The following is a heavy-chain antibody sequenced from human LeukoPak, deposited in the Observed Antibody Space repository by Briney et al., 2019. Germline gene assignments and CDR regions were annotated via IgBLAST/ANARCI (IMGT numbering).Heavy chain of an antibody. D-gene: IGHD4-23*01. CDR1: GGSISSHY. J-gene: IGHJ5*02. Sequence: SETLSLTCSVFGGSISSHYYSWIRQPPGKGLEWLGYIFSRENTVYNPSLKGRVIISIDTSKNQFSLKLTSVTAADTAVYHCARVNSPNYFDPWGQGTLVTVSS. CDR2: IFSRENT. CDR3: ARVNSPNYFDP. V-gene: IGHV4-59*11.